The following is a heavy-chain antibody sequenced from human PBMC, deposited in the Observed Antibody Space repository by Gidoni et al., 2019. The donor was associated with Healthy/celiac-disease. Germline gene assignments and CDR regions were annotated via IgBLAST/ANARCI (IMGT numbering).Heavy chain of an antibody. V-gene: IGHV4-34*01. D-gene: IGHD1-26*01. J-gene: IGHJ5*02. CDR3: AISQWGLLTHNWFDP. CDR2: INHSGST. CDR1: GGSVSGYY. Sequence: QVQLQQWGAGLMKPSETLSLTCDVNGGSVSGYYWSWLRQPPGKGLECIGEINHSGSTNYTPSLKIPVTISVDTSKLQFSLKLSSVTAADTAVYYCAISQWGLLTHNWFDPWGQGTLVTVSS.